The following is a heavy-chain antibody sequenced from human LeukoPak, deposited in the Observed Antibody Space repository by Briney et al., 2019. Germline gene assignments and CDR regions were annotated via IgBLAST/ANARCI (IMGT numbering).Heavy chain of an antibody. CDR2: TSASGGST. V-gene: IGHV3-23*01. CDR3: AKAYTSVTGNPDAFDI. Sequence: PGGSLRLSCAASGFTFNRYAMSWVRQAPGKGLEWVSVTSASGGSTNHADSVKGRFTISRDNSKNTLYLQMNSPRAEDTAVYYCAKAYTSVTGNPDAFDIWGQGTMVTVSS. J-gene: IGHJ3*02. D-gene: IGHD1-20*01. CDR1: GFTFNRYA.